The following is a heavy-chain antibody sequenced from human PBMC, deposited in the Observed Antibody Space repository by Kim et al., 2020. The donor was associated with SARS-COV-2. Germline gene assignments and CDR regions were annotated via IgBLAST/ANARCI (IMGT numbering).Heavy chain of an antibody. Sequence: DSVKGRFTISRDNAKNSLYLQMNGLRAEDTAVYYCARDLTPMVSPPFDYWGQGTLVTVSS. CDR3: ARDLTPMVSPPFDY. V-gene: IGHV3-11*06. D-gene: IGHD5-18*01. J-gene: IGHJ4*02.